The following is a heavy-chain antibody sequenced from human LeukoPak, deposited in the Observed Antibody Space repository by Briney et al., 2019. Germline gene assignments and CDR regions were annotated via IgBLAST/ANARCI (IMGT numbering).Heavy chain of an antibody. CDR2: IRSKANSYAT. J-gene: IGHJ4*02. V-gene: IGHV3-73*01. D-gene: IGHD6-19*01. CDR1: GFTFSGSA. CDR3: TRQDLAVAGKGY. Sequence: PGGSLRLSCAASGFTFSGSAMHWVRQASGKGLEWVGRIRSKANSYATAYAASVKGRFTISRDDSKNTAYLQMNSLKTEDTAVYYCTRQDLAVAGKGYWGQGTLVTVSS.